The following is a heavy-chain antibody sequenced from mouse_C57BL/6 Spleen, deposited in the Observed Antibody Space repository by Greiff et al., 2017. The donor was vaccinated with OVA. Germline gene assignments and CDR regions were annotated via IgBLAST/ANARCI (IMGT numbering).Heavy chain of an antibody. CDR2: IYPRSGNT. V-gene: IGHV1-81*01. Sequence: VNVVESGAELARPGASVKLSCKASGYTFTSYGISWVKQRTGQGLEWIGEIYPRSGNTYYNEKFKGKATLTADKSSSTAYMELRSLTSEDSAVYFCARGVAGVYAMDYWGQGTSVTVSS. D-gene: IGHD1-1*02. J-gene: IGHJ4*01. CDR3: ARGVAGVYAMDY. CDR1: GYTFTSYG.